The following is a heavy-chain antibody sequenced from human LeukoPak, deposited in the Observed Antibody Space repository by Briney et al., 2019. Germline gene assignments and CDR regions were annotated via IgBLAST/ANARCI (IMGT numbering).Heavy chain of an antibody. D-gene: IGHD3-22*01. V-gene: IGHV4-59*01. CDR1: GGXISGYY. Sequence: PSETLSLTCTVSGGXISGYYCSWIRQPPGKGLEWIGYIYYSGSTNYNPSLKSRVTISVDTSKNQVSLKLSSVTAADTAVYYCARRYYYDSSGYHFDYWGQGTLVTVSS. CDR2: IYYSGST. CDR3: ARRYYYDSSGYHFDY. J-gene: IGHJ4*02.